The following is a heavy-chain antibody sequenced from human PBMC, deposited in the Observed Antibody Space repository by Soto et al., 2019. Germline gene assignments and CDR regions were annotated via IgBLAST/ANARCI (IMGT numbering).Heavy chain of an antibody. CDR3: ARSYSSGAHDY. J-gene: IGHJ4*02. Sequence: ASVRVSYRASGYTFTCYYMHWVRQAPGQGLEWMGIINPSGGSTSYAQKFQGRVTMTRDTSTSTVYMELSSLRSEDTAVYYCARSYSSGAHDYWGQGTLVTVSS. D-gene: IGHD6-19*01. V-gene: IGHV1-46*01. CDR1: GYTFTCYY. CDR2: INPSGGST.